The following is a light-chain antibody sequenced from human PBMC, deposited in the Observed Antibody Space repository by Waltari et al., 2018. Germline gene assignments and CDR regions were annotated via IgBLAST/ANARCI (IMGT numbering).Light chain of an antibody. V-gene: IGKV1-5*03. CDR1: QSISSW. Sequence: DIQMTQSPSTLSASVGDRVTITCRASQSISSWLAWYQQKPGKAPKLLIYKASSLESGVPSRFSGSGSGTEFTLTISSLQPDDFVTYYCQQYNSYSKGTFGQGTKVEIK. J-gene: IGKJ1*01. CDR3: QQYNSYSKGT. CDR2: KAS.